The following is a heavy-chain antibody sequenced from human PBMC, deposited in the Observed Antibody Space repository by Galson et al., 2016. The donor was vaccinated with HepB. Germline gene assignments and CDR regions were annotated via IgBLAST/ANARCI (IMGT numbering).Heavy chain of an antibody. D-gene: IGHD3-10*01. CDR3: AKEYGSGSYCGNYGMDV. V-gene: IGHV6-1*01. CDR2: TYYRSKWYN. Sequence: CAISGDSVSSDTATWNWIRQSPSRGLEWLGRTYYRSKWYNEYAVSFKSRIIVNPDTSKNQFSLQLNSVTPEDTAVYYCAKEYGSGSYCGNYGMDVWGQGTTVTVSS. J-gene: IGHJ6*02. CDR1: GDSVSSDTAT.